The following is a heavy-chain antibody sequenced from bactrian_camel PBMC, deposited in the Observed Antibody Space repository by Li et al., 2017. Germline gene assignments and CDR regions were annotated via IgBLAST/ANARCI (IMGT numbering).Heavy chain of an antibody. D-gene: IGHD6*01. J-gene: IGHJ4*01. CDR2: VAMDGKT. CDR3: AAARRLGGSWYYPQAGYNS. CDR1: GVMTRLYC. Sequence: HVQLVESGGGSVQTGGSLNLSCAASGVMTRLYCMAWFGQSPGLGREEVARVAMDGKTRYADSVKGRFTISRDNANNSLYLLMDSLNPEDTATYTCAAARRLGGSWYYPQAGYNSWGQGTQVTVS. V-gene: IGHV3S53*01.